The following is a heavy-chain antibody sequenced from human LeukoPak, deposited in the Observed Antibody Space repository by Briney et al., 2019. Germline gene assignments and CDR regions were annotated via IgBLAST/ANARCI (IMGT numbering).Heavy chain of an antibody. CDR1: GFTFTSYS. CDR3: ARDTIQHRDAFDI. Sequence: PGGSLRLSCSASGFTFTSYSMNWVRQAPGKGLVWVSSINNDDGGTTNYADSVKGRFTISRDNAKNTLYLQMNSLRAEDTAVYYCARDTIQHRDAFDIWGQGTMVTVSS. D-gene: IGHD3-3*01. J-gene: IGHJ3*02. CDR2: INNDDGGTT. V-gene: IGHV3-74*01.